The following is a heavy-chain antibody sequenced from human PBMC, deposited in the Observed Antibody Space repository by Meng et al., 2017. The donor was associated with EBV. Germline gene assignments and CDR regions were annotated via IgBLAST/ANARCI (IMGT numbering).Heavy chain of an antibody. CDR1: GFTFSGSA. V-gene: IGHV3-73*02. CDR3: TRLDGSYIYY. Sequence: EGQLVGAGGGLVQPGGSLKPSCAASGFTFSGSAMHWVRQASGKGLEWVGRIRSKANSYATAYAASVKGRFTISRDDSKNTAYLQMNSLKTEDTAVYYCTRLDGSYIYYWGQGTLVTVSS. D-gene: IGHD1-26*01. J-gene: IGHJ4*02. CDR2: IRSKANSYAT.